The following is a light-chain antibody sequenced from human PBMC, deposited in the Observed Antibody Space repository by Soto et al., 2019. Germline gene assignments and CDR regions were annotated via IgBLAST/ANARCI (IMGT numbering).Light chain of an antibody. J-gene: IGLJ1*01. CDR3: QSYDSGLSGYV. CDR1: SFNIGAGYD. CDR2: DNN. Sequence: QSVLTQPPSVSGAPGQRVTISCPESSFNIGAGYDVHWYQHLPGAAPKLLIYDNNNRPSGVPDRFSGSKSVTSASLAITGLQAEDEAEYYCQSYDSGLSGYVFGTGTKVTVL. V-gene: IGLV1-40*01.